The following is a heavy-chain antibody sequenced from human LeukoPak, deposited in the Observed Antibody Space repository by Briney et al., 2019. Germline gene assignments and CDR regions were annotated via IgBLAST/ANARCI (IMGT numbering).Heavy chain of an antibody. Sequence: PGGSLRLSCAASGFSFSSYTMNWVRQAPGKGLEWVSSISLSSSYIYYADSVKGRFTISRDNAKNSLYLQMNSLRAEDTAVYYCARSTQERHYYYYYMDVWGKGTTVTISS. CDR2: ISLSSSYI. J-gene: IGHJ6*03. V-gene: IGHV3-21*01. D-gene: IGHD1-26*01. CDR1: GFSFSSYT. CDR3: ARSTQERHYYYYYMDV.